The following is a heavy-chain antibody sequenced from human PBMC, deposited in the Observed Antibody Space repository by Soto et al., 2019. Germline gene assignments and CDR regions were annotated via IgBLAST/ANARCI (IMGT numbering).Heavy chain of an antibody. V-gene: IGHV5-10-1*01. Sequence: GESLKISCQASGYSFTAYWITWVCQMPGKGLEWMATIDPSDSYVDYSPSFRGHVTFSVDRSITTVYLQWNSLKASDSAMYFCTRRASSSFYHFDFWGQGALVTVSS. CDR2: IDPSDSYV. CDR3: TRRASSSFYHFDF. J-gene: IGHJ4*02. CDR1: GYSFTAYW. D-gene: IGHD2-2*01.